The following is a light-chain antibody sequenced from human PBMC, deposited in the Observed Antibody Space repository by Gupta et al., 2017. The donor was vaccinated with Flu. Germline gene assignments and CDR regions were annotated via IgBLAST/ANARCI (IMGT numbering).Light chain of an antibody. J-gene: IGLJ3*02. Sequence: SYELTPPPSVSVSPGQTATITCSGDALPTQYAYWFQQKPGQAPVLVISKDSERPSGIPARFSGSSSETTATLTISGVQAEDEADYFCQSVDSSGTYGVFGGGTKVTVL. CDR2: KDS. CDR3: QSVDSSGTYGV. CDR1: ALPTQY. V-gene: IGLV3-25*02.